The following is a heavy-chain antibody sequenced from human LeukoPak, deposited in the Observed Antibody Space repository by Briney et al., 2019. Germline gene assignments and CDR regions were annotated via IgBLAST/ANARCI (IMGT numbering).Heavy chain of an antibody. CDR2: IYYSGST. CDR1: GGSISSYY. D-gene: IGHD4-11*01. V-gene: IGHV4-59*05. CDR3: AKTTTVTTWYFDL. J-gene: IGHJ2*01. Sequence: SETLSLTCTVSGGSISSYYWRWLRQPPGKGLEWIGSIYYSGSTYYNPSLKSRVTISVDTSKHQFSLKLSSVTAADTAVYYCAKTTTVTTWYFDLWGRGTLVTVSS.